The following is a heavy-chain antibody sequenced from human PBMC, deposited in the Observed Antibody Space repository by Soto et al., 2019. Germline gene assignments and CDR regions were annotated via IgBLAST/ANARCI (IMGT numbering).Heavy chain of an antibody. CDR1: GGTSRSLS. D-gene: IGHD2-15*01. V-gene: IGHV1-69*17. CDR2: ITPLFGIP. Sequence: QVQLVQSGAEVKKPGSSVKVSCKASGGTSRSLSITWVRQAPGQGLEWMGGITPLFGIPNYPQKFQGRLTITAHKFTGTAYLELSSVRSEDTAVYYCARDTHSAGGWFDTWGRGTLVTVSS. CDR3: ARDTHSAGGWFDT. J-gene: IGHJ5*02.